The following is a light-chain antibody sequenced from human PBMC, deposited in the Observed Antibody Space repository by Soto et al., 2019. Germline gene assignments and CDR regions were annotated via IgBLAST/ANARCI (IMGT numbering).Light chain of an antibody. CDR1: QGISIY. V-gene: IGKV1-27*01. CDR2: AAS. Sequence: DIQMTQSPSSLSACVGDRVTITCRASQGISIYLAWYQQKPGKVPKLLIYAASTLQSGVPSRFSGSGSGTDFTLTISSLQPEDVATYYCQKYNSAPHTFGQGTKLEIK. CDR3: QKYNSAPHT. J-gene: IGKJ2*01.